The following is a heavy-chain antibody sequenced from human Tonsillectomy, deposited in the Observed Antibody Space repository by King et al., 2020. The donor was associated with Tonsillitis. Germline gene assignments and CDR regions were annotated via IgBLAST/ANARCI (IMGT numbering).Heavy chain of an antibody. CDR3: ARAGDSGGNADYGFDF. Sequence: QLQESDSRLVKPSQTLSLTCAVSGGPLSSGGYSWSWIRQPPGKGLEWIGYILHSGRSYSNPSLKSRVTISVDRSKNQFSLKLSSVTAADTAVYDCARAGDSGGNADYGFDFWGQGTPVTVSS. CDR2: ILHSGRS. CDR1: GGPLSSGGYS. J-gene: IGHJ6*02. V-gene: IGHV4-30-2*01. D-gene: IGHD4-23*01.